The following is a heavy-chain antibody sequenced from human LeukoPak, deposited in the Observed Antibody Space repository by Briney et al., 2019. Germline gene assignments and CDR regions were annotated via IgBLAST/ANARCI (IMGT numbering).Heavy chain of an antibody. V-gene: IGHV3-21*01. CDR3: ARVGAVAVNWFDP. J-gene: IGHJ5*02. CDR1: GFTFSSYS. CDR2: ISSSSSYI. Sequence: GGSLRLSCAASGFTFSSYSMNWVRQAPGKGLEWVSSISSSSSYIYYADSVKGRFTISRDNAKNSLYLQTNSLRAEDTAVYYCARVGAVAVNWFDPWGQGTLVTVSS. D-gene: IGHD6-19*01.